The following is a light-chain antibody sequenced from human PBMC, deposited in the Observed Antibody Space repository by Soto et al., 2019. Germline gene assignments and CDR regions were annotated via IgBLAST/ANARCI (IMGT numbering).Light chain of an antibody. V-gene: IGKV1-12*01. Sequence: DIQMTQSPSSVSASVGDRVTITCRASQDINKWLAWYQQKPGLAPNLVIYTASRLHGGGPSKFSGSAARTDFALTISRLQPEDGATYYCQQGKSFPLTFGGGTKVEI. CDR3: QQGKSFPLT. CDR2: TAS. CDR1: QDINKW. J-gene: IGKJ4*01.